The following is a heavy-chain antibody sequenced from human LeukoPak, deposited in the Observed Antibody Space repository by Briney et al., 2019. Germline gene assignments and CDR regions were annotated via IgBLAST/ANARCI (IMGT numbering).Heavy chain of an antibody. CDR3: STRDQSRTHVVPADY. CDR2: IHHGGTI. CDR1: GVSVTSDNW. Sequence: MPSETLSLTCSVSGVSVTSDNWWTWVRQPPEKGLEWIGEIHHGGTINYNPSLTSRVSISIDKSQNQLSLKLQSVTAADTAVYYCSTRDQSRTHVVPADYWGQGTLVTVTS. V-gene: IGHV4-4*02. D-gene: IGHD5/OR15-5a*01. J-gene: IGHJ4*02.